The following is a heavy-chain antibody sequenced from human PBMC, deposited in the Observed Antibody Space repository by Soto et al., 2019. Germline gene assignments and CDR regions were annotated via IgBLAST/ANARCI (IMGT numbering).Heavy chain of an antibody. J-gene: IGHJ1*01. CDR2: ISGSGGST. D-gene: IGHD4-17*01. V-gene: IGHV3-23*01. Sequence: SCILKDKGKGLEWVSAISGSGGSTYYADSVKGRFTISRDNSKNTLYLQMNSLRAEDTAVYYCAKDHVGSVTTLSEYFQLRGQGTLVTVTS. CDR3: AKDHVGSVTTLSEYFQL.